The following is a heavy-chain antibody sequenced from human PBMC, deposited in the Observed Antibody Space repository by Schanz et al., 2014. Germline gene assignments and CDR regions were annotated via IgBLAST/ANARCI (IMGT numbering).Heavy chain of an antibody. J-gene: IGHJ4*02. CDR2: IGGSGDST. D-gene: IGHD6-13*01. CDR3: ARLDNSSWYPRY. V-gene: IGHV3-23*01. Sequence: QLLESGGGLVQPGGSLRLSCAASGFTFSSYAMSWVRQAPGKGLEWVSGIGGSGDSTHYADSVKGRFIISRDNSKNTLYLQVNSLRAEDTAVYYCARLDNSSWYPRYWGQGTLXTVSS. CDR1: GFTFSSYA.